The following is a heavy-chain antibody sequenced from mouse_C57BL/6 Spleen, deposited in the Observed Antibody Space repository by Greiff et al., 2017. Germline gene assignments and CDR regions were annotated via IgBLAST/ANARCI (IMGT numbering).Heavy chain of an antibody. Sequence: VQLQQSGGDLVKPGGSLKLSCAASGFTFSSYGMSWVRQTPDKRLEWVATISSGGSYTYYPDSVKGRFTISRDNAKNTLYLQMSSLKSEDTAMYYCARPGIYYDYDGAMDYWGQGTSVTVSS. J-gene: IGHJ4*01. CDR2: ISSGGSYT. CDR3: ARPGIYYDYDGAMDY. D-gene: IGHD2-4*01. CDR1: GFTFSSYG. V-gene: IGHV5-6*01.